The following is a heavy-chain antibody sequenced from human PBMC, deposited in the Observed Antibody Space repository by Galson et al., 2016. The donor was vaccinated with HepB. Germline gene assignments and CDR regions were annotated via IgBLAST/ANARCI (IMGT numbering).Heavy chain of an antibody. J-gene: IGHJ4*02. Sequence: SETLSLTCAVSGGSISSSNWWSWVRQPPEKGLEWIGQIYHTGVTNYNPSLTSRVSISVDKSKNQFSLKLNSVTAADTAVYYCACVVPAAIASHFDFWGQGTLVTVSS. CDR3: ACVVPAAIASHFDF. CDR1: GGSISSSNW. V-gene: IGHV4-4*02. CDR2: IYHTGVT. D-gene: IGHD2-2*01.